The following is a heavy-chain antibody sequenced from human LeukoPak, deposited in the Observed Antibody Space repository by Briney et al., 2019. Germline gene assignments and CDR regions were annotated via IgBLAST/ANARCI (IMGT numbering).Heavy chain of an antibody. D-gene: IGHD1-26*01. CDR2: VRGSDAGT. V-gene: IGHV3-23*01. J-gene: IGHJ4*02. CDR3: ARNRGGSYYSGSDY. Sequence: GGSLRLSCAASGLSLGNAWMSWVRQAPGKGLEWVSAVRGSDAGTSYADSVKGRFTISRDNSKNTLYLQMNSLRAEDTAVYYCARNRGGSYYSGSDYWGQGTLVTVSS. CDR1: GLSLGNAW.